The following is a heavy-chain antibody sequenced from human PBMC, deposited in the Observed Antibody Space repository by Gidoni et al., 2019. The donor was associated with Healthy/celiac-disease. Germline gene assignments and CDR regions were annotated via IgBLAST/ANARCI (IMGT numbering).Heavy chain of an antibody. Sequence: EVQLVESGGGLVQPGGSLRLSCAASGVTFSSYWMSGVRQAPGKGLEWVANIKQDGSEKYYVDSVKGRFTISRDNAKNSLYLQMNSLRAEDTAVYYCASAGGAARPAQFDYWGQGTLVTVSS. V-gene: IGHV3-7*03. J-gene: IGHJ4*02. D-gene: IGHD6-6*01. CDR3: ASAGGAARPAQFDY. CDR2: IKQDGSEK. CDR1: GVTFSSYW.